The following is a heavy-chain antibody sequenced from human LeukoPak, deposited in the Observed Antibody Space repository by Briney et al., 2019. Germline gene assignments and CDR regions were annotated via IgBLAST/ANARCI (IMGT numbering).Heavy chain of an antibody. CDR1: GGTFNSYA. CDR2: IIPIFGTA. CDR3: ARNLWFGESSDAFDM. V-gene: IGHV1-69*13. J-gene: IGHJ3*02. D-gene: IGHD3-10*01. Sequence: ASVKVSCKASGGTFNSYAISWVRQAPGQGLEWMGGIIPIFGTANYAQKFQGRVTITADESTSTAYMELSSLRSDDTAVYYCARNLWFGESSDAFDMWGQGTMVTVSS.